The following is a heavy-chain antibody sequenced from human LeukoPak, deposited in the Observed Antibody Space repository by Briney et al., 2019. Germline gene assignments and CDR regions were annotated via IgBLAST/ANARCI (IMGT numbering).Heavy chain of an antibody. Sequence: GASVKVSCKASGYTFPGYYMHWVRQAPGQGLEWMGWINTNTGNPTYAQGFTGRFVFSLDTSVSTAYLQISSLKAEDTAVYYCARASRISSGWYKVPRTPDYWGQGTLVTVSS. CDR2: INTNTGNP. D-gene: IGHD6-19*01. V-gene: IGHV7-4-1*02. CDR1: GYTFPGYY. J-gene: IGHJ4*02. CDR3: ARASRISSGWYKVPRTPDY.